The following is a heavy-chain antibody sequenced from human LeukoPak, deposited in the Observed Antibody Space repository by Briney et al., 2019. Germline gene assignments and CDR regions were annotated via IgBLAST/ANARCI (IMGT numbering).Heavy chain of an antibody. CDR2: IKSKTNGGTT. J-gene: IGHJ4*02. CDR3: TTDIRHNYFDY. Sequence: GGSLRLSCAASGFTFNSAWMTWVRQAPGKGLEWVGRIKSKTNGGTTDYAAPMKGRFTISRDDSKNTLYLQMNSLKSEDTAVYYCTTDIRHNYFDYWGQGTLVTVSS. CDR1: GFTFNSAW. V-gene: IGHV3-15*01. D-gene: IGHD3-16*01.